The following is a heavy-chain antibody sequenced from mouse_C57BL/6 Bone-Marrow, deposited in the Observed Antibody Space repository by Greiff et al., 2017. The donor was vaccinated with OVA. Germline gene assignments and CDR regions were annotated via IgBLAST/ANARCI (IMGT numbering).Heavy chain of an antibody. CDR1: GFTFSSYT. CDR3: ARHAMDY. Sequence: DVKLVESGGGLVKPGGSLKLSCAASGFTFSSYTMSWVHQTPEKRLEWVATISGGGGNTYYPDSVKGRFTISRDNAKNTLYLQMSSRRSEDTALYYCARHAMDYWGQGTSVTVSS. J-gene: IGHJ4*01. V-gene: IGHV5-9*01. CDR2: ISGGGGNT.